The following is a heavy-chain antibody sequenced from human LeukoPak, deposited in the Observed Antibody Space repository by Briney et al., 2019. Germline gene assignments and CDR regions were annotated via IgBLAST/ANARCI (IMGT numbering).Heavy chain of an antibody. CDR3: ARGGGGWLPFDY. D-gene: IGHD5-24*01. CDR2: INHSGST. Sequence: SETLSLTCAVYGGSFSGYYWSWIRQPPGKGLEWIGEINHSGSTNYNPSLKSRVTISVNTSKNQFSLKLSSVTAADTAVYYCARGGGGWLPFDYWGQGTLVTVSS. J-gene: IGHJ4*02. CDR1: GGSFSGYY. V-gene: IGHV4-34*01.